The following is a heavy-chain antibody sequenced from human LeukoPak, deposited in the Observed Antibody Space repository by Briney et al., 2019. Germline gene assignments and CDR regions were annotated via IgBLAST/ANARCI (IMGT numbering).Heavy chain of an antibody. V-gene: IGHV3-74*01. CDR1: GFTFSNYW. Sequence: GGSLRLSCAASGFTFSNYWMHRVRQTPEKGLVRVSRIGTDGAYTSSADSVKGRFTMSRDNAKNTLYLQMNSLRVEDTAVYYCVRDGQELAFDKWGQGTLVTVSS. J-gene: IGHJ4*02. CDR3: VRDGQELAFDK. CDR2: IGTDGAYT. D-gene: IGHD1-1*01.